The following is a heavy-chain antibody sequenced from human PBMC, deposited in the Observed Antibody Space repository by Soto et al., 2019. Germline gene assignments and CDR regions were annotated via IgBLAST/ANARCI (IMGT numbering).Heavy chain of an antibody. CDR2: INPNSGGT. J-gene: IGHJ6*02. Sequence: ASVKVSCKASGYTFTGYYMHWVRQAPGQGLEWMGWINPNSGGTNYAQKFQGWVTMTRDTSISTAYMELSRLRSDDTAVYYCARAEDYYYYYGMDVCGQGTTGTVSS. CDR1: GYTFTGYY. V-gene: IGHV1-2*04. CDR3: ARAEDYYYYYGMDV.